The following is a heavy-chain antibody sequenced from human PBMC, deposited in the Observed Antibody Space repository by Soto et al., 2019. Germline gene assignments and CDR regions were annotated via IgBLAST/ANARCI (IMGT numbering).Heavy chain of an antibody. CDR1: GGSISSYY. CDR2: IYYSGST. D-gene: IGHD3-3*01. Sequence: QVQLQESGPGLVKPSETLSLTCTVSGGSISSYYWSWIRQPPGKGLEWIGYIYYSGSTNYNPSLKIRVTISVDTSKNQFSLKLSSVTAADTAVYYCARGYYDFWSGYYTEYYYYGMDVWGQGTTVTVSS. V-gene: IGHV4-59*01. CDR3: ARGYYDFWSGYYTEYYYYGMDV. J-gene: IGHJ6*02.